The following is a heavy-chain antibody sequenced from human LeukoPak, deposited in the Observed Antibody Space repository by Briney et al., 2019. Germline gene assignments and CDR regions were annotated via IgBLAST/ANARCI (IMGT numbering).Heavy chain of an antibody. J-gene: IGHJ4*02. D-gene: IGHD6-13*01. CDR1: GYTFTSYG. V-gene: IGHV1-18*01. Sequence: ASVKVSCKASGYTFTSYGISWVRQAPGQGLEWMGWINPYNGNTNYAQKLQGRVTMTTDISTSTAYMELRSLSSDDTAVYYCARVAAADYFDQGGQGTLVPVSS. CDR3: ARVAAADYFDQ. CDR2: INPYNGNT.